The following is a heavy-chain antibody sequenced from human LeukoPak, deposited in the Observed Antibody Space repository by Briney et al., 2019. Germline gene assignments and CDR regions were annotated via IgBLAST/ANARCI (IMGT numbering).Heavy chain of an antibody. CDR1: GYTFTSYD. Sequence: ASVKVSCKASGYTFTSYDINWVRQTTGQGLEWMGWMNPNSGNTGYAQKFQGRVTMTRNTSISTAYMELSSLRSEDTAVYYCARATRTHYYYGMDVWGQGTTVTVSS. J-gene: IGHJ6*02. V-gene: IGHV1-8*01. CDR2: MNPNSGNT. CDR3: ARATRTHYYYGMDV.